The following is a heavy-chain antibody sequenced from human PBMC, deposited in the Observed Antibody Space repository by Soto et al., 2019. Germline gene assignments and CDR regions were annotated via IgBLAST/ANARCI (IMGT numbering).Heavy chain of an antibody. J-gene: IGHJ4*02. CDR3: PRDQGGTYYS. CDR1: GYTFTSYG. D-gene: IGHD1-26*01. CDR2: ISAYNGNT. V-gene: IGHV1-18*01. Sequence: QVQLVQSGAEVKKPGASVKVSCKASGYTFTSYGISWVRQAPGQGLEWMGWISAYNGNTNYAQKLQGRVTMTTDTPTRPPYMKLGSLRSDDTAVYSCPRDQGGTYYSWGQETLVPFSS.